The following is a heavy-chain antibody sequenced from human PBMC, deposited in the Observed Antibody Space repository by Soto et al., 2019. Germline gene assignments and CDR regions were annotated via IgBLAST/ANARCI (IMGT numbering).Heavy chain of an antibody. CDR1: GFSLSTSGMR. D-gene: IGHD3-22*01. CDR3: ARTLALYDSSGYPDNWFDP. Sequence: GSGPTLVNPTQTLTLTCTFSGFSLSTSGMRVSWIRQPPGKALEWLARIDWDDDKFYSTSLKTRLTISKDTSKNQVVLTMTNMDPVDTATYYCARTLALYDSSGYPDNWFDPWGQGTLVTVS. V-gene: IGHV2-70*04. CDR2: IDWDDDK. J-gene: IGHJ5*02.